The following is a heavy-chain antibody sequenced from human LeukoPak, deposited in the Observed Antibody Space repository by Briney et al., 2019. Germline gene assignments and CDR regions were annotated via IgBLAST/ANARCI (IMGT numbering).Heavy chain of an antibody. Sequence: PGGSLRLSCAASGFTFSGSAMHWVRQASGKGLEWVGRIRSKANSYATAYAASVKGRFTISRDDSKNTAYLQMNSLKTEDTAVYYCTLNSGYDWSTGNNWFDPWGQGTLVTVSS. V-gene: IGHV3-73*01. CDR3: TLNSGYDWSTGNNWFDP. CDR2: IRSKANSYAT. D-gene: IGHD5-12*01. J-gene: IGHJ5*02. CDR1: GFTFSGSA.